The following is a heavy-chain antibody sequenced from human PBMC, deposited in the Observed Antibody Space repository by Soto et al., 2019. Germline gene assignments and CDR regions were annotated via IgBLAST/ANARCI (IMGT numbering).Heavy chain of an antibody. V-gene: IGHV1-69*13. J-gene: IGHJ4*02. D-gene: IGHD2-15*01. Sequence: GASVKVSCKASGGTFSRYAISWVRQAPGQGREWMGGIIPIFGTANYAQKFQGRVTITADESTSTAYMELSSLRSEATAVYYCARGRYCSGGSCYGFLGYWGQGTLVTVSS. CDR3: ARGRYCSGGSCYGFLGY. CDR2: IIPIFGTA. CDR1: GGTFSRYA.